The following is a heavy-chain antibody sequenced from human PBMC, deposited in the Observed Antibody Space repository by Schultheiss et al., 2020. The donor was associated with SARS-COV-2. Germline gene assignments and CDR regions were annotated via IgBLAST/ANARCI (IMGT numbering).Heavy chain of an antibody. D-gene: IGHD1-26*01. CDR1: GYTFTGYY. CDR3: ARVPWDQDY. CDR2: VNPNSGGT. Sequence: ASVKVSCKASGYTFTGYYMNWVRQAPGQGLEWMGWVNPNSGGTNYAQKFQGRVTMTRDTSISTAYMELTRLTSDDTAMYYCARVPWDQDYWGQGTLVTVSS. J-gene: IGHJ4*02. V-gene: IGHV1-2*02.